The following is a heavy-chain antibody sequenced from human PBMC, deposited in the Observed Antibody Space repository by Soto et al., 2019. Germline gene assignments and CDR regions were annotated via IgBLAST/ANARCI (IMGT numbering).Heavy chain of an antibody. V-gene: IGHV3-30*18. D-gene: IGHD6-13*01. J-gene: IGHJ5*02. CDR1: GFTFSSYG. CDR2: ISYDGSNK. CDR3: AKWHLMGYSSSFPWFDP. Sequence: QVQLVESGGGVVQPGRSLRLSCAASGFTFSSYGMHWVRQAPGKGLEWVAVISYDGSNKYYADSVKGRFTISRDNSKNTLYLQMNSLRAEDTAVYYCAKWHLMGYSSSFPWFDPWGQGTLVTVSS.